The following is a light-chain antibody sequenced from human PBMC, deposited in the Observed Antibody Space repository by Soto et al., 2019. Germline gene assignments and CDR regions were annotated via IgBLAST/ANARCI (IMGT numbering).Light chain of an antibody. CDR2: AAS. CDR1: QSISSY. CDR3: QQSYSTPLT. J-gene: IGKJ4*01. V-gene: IGKV1-39*01. Sequence: DIQMTQSPSSLSASVGDRVTITCRASQSISSYLNWFQQKPGKAPKLLISAASSLQSGVPSRFSGSGSGTDFTFTISRLQPEDFATYYCQQSYSTPLTFGGGTKVEIK.